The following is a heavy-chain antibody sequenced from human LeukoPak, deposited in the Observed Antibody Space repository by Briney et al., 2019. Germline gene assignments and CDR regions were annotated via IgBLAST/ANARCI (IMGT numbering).Heavy chain of an antibody. CDR1: GFTFSSYD. J-gene: IGHJ5*02. D-gene: IGHD2-2*02. CDR3: ARGAYCSSTSCYIGDKNWFDP. CDR2: IGTAGDT. Sequence: PGGSLRLSCAASGFTFSSYDMHWVRQATGKGLEWVSAIGTAGDTYYPGSVKGRFTISRENAKNSLYLQMNSLRAGDTAVYYCARGAYCSSTSCYIGDKNWFDPWGQGTLVTVSS. V-gene: IGHV3-13*01.